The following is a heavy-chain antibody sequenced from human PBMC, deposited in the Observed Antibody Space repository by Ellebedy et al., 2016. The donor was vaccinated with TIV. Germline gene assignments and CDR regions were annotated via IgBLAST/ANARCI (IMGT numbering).Heavy chain of an antibody. CDR1: GFTFSSYA. D-gene: IGHD6-19*01. CDR2: INPFGSQK. CDR3: TKERAEAGRPAYLSYDH. Sequence: GESLKISCAASGFTFSSYAMSWVRRAPGKGLEWVAKINPFGSQKSYVDSVKGRFTISRDNSKDTLDLQMNSLRPEDTAVYYCTKERAEAGRPAYLSYDHWGQGTLVTVSS. V-gene: IGHV3-7*01. J-gene: IGHJ4*02.